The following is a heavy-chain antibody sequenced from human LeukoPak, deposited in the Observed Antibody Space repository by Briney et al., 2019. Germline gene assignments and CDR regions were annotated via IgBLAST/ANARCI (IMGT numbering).Heavy chain of an antibody. V-gene: IGHV4-59*10. CDR3: ARDYYGP. CDR2: IYTSGST. Sequence: SEALSLTCAVYGGSFSGYYWSWIRQPPGKGLEWIGRIYTSGSTNYNPSLKSRVTMSVDTSKNQFSLKLSSVTAADTAVYYCARDYYGPWGQGTLVTVSS. D-gene: IGHD3-10*01. J-gene: IGHJ5*02. CDR1: GGSFSGYY.